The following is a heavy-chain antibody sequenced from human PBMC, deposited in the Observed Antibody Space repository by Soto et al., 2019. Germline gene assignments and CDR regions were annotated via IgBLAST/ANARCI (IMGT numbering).Heavy chain of an antibody. D-gene: IGHD2-15*01. Sequence: ASVKVSCKVSGYTLTELSMHWVRQAPGKGLEWMGGFDPEDGETIYAQKFQGRVTMTEDTSTDTAYMELSSLRSEDTAVYYCATSPIVVVVAATSMFDYWGQGTLVTVS. J-gene: IGHJ4*02. CDR1: GYTLTELS. CDR3: ATSPIVVVVAATSMFDY. CDR2: FDPEDGET. V-gene: IGHV1-24*01.